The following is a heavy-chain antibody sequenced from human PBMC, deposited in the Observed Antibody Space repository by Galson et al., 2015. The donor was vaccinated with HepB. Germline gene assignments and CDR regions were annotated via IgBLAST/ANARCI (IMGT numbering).Heavy chain of an antibody. CDR3: ARDLGYTGHAPFDY. J-gene: IGHJ4*02. V-gene: IGHV3-30*03. D-gene: IGHD5-12*01. CDR2: TSYDGNIK. Sequence: LRLSCAASGFTFNNYGIHWVRQAPGKGLEWVAVTSYDGNIKDYADSVKGRFTISRDNSKNTLDLQMNSLREEDTAVYFCARDLGYTGHAPFDYWGQGTLVTVSS. CDR1: GFTFNNYG.